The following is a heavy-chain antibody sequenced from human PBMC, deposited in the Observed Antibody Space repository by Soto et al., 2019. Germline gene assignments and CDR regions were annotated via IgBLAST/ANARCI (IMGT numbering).Heavy chain of an antibody. J-gene: IGHJ2*01. V-gene: IGHV4-59*08. CDR1: GDSISGKF. Sequence: QVQLQESGPGLVKPSETLSLTCTVSGDSISGKFWSWVRQPSGRGPEWLGYVYLVGSTGPSGSTYYNSSLKSRITMSADSSKNQVSLKVTSVTAADTAMYYCARHVGGTNWHFDLWGRGVLVTVSS. D-gene: IGHD2-15*01. CDR2: VYLVGSTGPSGST. CDR3: ARHVGGTNWHFDL.